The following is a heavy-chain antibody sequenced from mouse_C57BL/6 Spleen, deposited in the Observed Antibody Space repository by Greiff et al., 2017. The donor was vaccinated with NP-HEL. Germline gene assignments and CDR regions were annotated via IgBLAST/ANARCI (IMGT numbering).Heavy chain of an antibody. J-gene: IGHJ2*01. CDR2: ISYDGSN. Sequence: EVKLMESGPGLVKPSQSLSLTCSVTGYSITSGYYWNWIRQFPGNKLEWMGYISYDGSNNYNPSLKNRISITRDTSKNQFFLKLNSVTTEDTATYYCARGDYYYGSYFDYWGQGTTLTVSS. D-gene: IGHD1-1*01. CDR1: GYSITSGYY. V-gene: IGHV3-6*01. CDR3: ARGDYYYGSYFDY.